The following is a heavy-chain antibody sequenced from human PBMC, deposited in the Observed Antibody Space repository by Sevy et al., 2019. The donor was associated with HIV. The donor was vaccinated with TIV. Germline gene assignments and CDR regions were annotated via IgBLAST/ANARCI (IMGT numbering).Heavy chain of an antibody. Sequence: GGSLRLSCAASGFTFSSYAMSWVRQAPGKGLEWVSAISGSGYLTYYTDSVKGRFTISRDNPKNTRYLQMNSLRAEDTAVYYCAKEGGGYYYDSSGLFDYWGQGTLVTVSS. CDR3: AKEGGGYYYDSSGLFDY. D-gene: IGHD3-22*01. J-gene: IGHJ4*02. V-gene: IGHV3-23*01. CDR1: GFTFSSYA. CDR2: ISGSGYLT.